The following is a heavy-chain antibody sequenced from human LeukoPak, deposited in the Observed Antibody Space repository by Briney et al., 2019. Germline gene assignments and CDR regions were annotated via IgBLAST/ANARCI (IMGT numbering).Heavy chain of an antibody. CDR3: ARDRVIGSSRGWFDP. D-gene: IGHD1-26*01. J-gene: IGHJ5*02. CDR1: GYTFTGYG. CDR2: ISAYNGNT. Sequence: ASVKVSCKASGYTFTGYGISWVRQAPGQGLEWMGWISAYNGNTNYAQKLQGRVTMTTDTSTSTAYMELRSLRSDDTAVYYCARDRVIGSSRGWFDPWGQGTLVTVSS. V-gene: IGHV1-18*01.